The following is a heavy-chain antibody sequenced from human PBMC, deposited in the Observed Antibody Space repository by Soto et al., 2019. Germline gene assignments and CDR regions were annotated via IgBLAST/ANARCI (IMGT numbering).Heavy chain of an antibody. J-gene: IGHJ6*02. CDR1: GGSFSGYY. D-gene: IGHD2-21*02. CDR2: INHSGTI. V-gene: IGHV4-34*01. Sequence: SETLSLTCAVYGGSFSGYYWTWIRQPPGKGLEWIGEINHSGTINSNPSLKSRLTISLDTSKKHFSLKLSSVTDADTAAYYCARADRTLVTSYSLDVWGQGTTVTVSS. CDR3: ARADRTLVTSYSLDV.